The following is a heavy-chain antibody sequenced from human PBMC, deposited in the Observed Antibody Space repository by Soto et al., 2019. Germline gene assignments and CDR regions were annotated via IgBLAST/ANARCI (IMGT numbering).Heavy chain of an antibody. J-gene: IGHJ6*02. CDR1: GGSFSGYY. D-gene: IGHD2-21*02. CDR2: INHSGTI. V-gene: IGHV4-34*01. Sequence: SETLSLTCAVYGGSFSGYYWTWIRQPPGKGLEWIGEINHSGTINSNPSLKSRLTISLDTSKKHFSLKLSSVTDADTAAYYCARADRTLVTSYSLDVWGQGTTVTVSS. CDR3: ARADRTLVTSYSLDV.